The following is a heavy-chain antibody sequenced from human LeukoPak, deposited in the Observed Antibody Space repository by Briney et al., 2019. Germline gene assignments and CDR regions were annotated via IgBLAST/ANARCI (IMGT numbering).Heavy chain of an antibody. Sequence: SETLSLTCTVSGYSISSGYYWGWIRQPPGEGLEWIGSIYHSGSTYYNPSLKSRVTISVDTSKNQFSLKLSSVTAADTAVYYCARPPGDSYFDYWGQGTLVTVSS. J-gene: IGHJ4*02. CDR3: ARPPGDSYFDY. CDR1: GYSISSGYY. D-gene: IGHD3-10*01. V-gene: IGHV4-38-2*02. CDR2: IYHSGST.